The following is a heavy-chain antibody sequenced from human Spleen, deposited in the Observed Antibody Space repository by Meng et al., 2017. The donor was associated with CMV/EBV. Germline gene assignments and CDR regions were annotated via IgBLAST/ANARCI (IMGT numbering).Heavy chain of an antibody. D-gene: IGHD3-16*01. V-gene: IGHV3-30*02. CDR3: ATQVKVQLRWGVLDS. J-gene: IGHJ4*02. CDR1: GFTFSSSG. Sequence: GESLKISCAASGFTFSSSGLHWVRQAPGKGLEWVAFIRNDGSNKYYADSVKGRFTIHKDKSKNTLYLQMNSLRAEDTAVYYCATQVKVQLRWGVLDSWGQGTLVTVSS. CDR2: IRNDGSNK.